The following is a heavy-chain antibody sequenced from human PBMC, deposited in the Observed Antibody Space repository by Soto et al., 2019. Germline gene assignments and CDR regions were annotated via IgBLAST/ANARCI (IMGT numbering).Heavy chain of an antibody. CDR1: GGSISSSNW. V-gene: IGHV4-4*02. D-gene: IGHD1-7*01. CDR2: IYHSGST. Sequence: QVQLQESGPGLVKPSGTLSLTCAVSGGSISSSNWWSWVRQPPGKGLEWMGEIYHSGSTNYNPSLKSRVTISVDKSKNQFSLKLSSVTAADTAVYYCARLGTGTSIDYYYYGMDVWGQGTTVTVSS. CDR3: ARLGTGTSIDYYYYGMDV. J-gene: IGHJ6*02.